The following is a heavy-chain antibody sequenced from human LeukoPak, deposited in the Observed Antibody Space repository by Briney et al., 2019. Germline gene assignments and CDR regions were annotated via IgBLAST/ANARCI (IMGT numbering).Heavy chain of an antibody. J-gene: IGHJ4*02. CDR2: MRYDGNNK. V-gene: IGHV3-30*02. D-gene: IGHD3-3*01. CDR1: GFTFSSYG. CDR3: AKGPITIFGVVHFDY. Sequence: SGGSLRLSCAASGFTFSSYGMHWVRQAPGKGLGWVAFMRYDGNNKYYADSVKGRFTISRDNSKNTLYLQMNSLRAEDTAVYYCAKGPITIFGVVHFDYWGQGTLVTVSS.